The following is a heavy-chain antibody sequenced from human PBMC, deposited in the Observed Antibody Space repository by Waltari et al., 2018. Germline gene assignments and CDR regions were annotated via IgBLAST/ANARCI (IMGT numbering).Heavy chain of an antibody. CDR3: ARVFGYYYYYMDV. J-gene: IGHJ6*03. Sequence: QVQLQQCGAGLLKPSATLSLTCDVSGGSLSGYHWTWIRQPPGKGLELIGEINDSGRTTYNPSLESRVTVSIDTANNQFSLRVRSVTAADTAVYYCARVFGYYYYYMDVWGKGTTVTISS. D-gene: IGHD3-3*01. CDR2: INDSGRT. CDR1: GGSLSGYH. V-gene: IGHV4-34*02.